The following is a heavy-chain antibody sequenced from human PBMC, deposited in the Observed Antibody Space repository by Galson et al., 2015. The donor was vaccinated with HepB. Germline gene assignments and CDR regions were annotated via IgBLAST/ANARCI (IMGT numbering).Heavy chain of an antibody. V-gene: IGHV5-51*01. D-gene: IGHD4-17*01. Sequence: QSGAEVKKPGESLKISCKGAGYSFTSYWIGWERQKPGKGPEYMGIIYPGDSDTTYSPSFQGKVTISADNSSSTVYLQWSSLKASDTAMYYCVGHRHPGDLLIDFGCQVTLFTVSS. CDR1: GYSFTSYW. CDR3: VGHRHPGDLLIDF. J-gene: IGHJ4*02. CDR2: IYPGDSDT.